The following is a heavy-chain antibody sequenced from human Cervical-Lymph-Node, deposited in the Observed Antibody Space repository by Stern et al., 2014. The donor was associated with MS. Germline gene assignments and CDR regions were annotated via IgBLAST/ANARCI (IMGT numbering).Heavy chain of an antibody. CDR2: ISYDGSSK. CDR1: RFSISDYA. Sequence: VQLVQSGGDVVQPGRSLRLSCAASRFSISDYAMHWVRQAPGKGLAWVATISYDGSSKRYADSVKGRFTISRDNLKNTVYVQMNSLRAEDTAVYYCTREDCSGGSCRGMDVWGQGTTVTVSS. J-gene: IGHJ6*02. CDR3: TREDCSGGSCRGMDV. V-gene: IGHV3-30-3*01. D-gene: IGHD2-15*01.